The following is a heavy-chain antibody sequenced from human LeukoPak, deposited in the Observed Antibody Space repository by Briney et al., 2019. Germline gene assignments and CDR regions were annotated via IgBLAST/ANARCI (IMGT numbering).Heavy chain of an antibody. CDR1: GDSFSSNSVT. CDR2: TYYRSTWYN. Sequence: SQTLSLTCAISGDSFSSNSVTWNWIRQSPSRGLEWLGRTYYRSTWYNDYAVSVRGRITVNPDASKNQFSLHLNSVTPEDTAVYYCARRLTQYDCFDPWGQGILVTVSS. D-gene: IGHD2-2*01. J-gene: IGHJ5*02. CDR3: ARRLTQYDCFDP. V-gene: IGHV6-1*01.